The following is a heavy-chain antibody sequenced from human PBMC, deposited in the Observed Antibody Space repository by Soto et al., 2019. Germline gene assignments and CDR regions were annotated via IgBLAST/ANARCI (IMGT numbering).Heavy chain of an antibody. CDR2: IGTAGDT. J-gene: IGHJ6*02. V-gene: IGHV3-13*01. CDR1: GFTFSSYD. D-gene: IGHD2-2*01. CDR3: ARVRDIVVVPAAPLQDYGMDV. Sequence: SLRLSCAASGFTFSSYDMHWVRQATGKGLEWVSAIGTAGDTYYPGSVKGRFTISRENAKNSLYLQMNSLRAEDTAVYYCARVRDIVVVPAAPLQDYGMDVWGQGTTVTVSS.